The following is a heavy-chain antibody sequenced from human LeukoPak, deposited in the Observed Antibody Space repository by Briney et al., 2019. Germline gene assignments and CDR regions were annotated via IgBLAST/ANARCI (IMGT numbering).Heavy chain of an antibody. V-gene: IGHV3-74*01. Sequence: GGSLRLSCAASGFTFSSYWMHWVRQAPGKGLVWVSRIKSDGETNYADSVKGRFTISRDNAKNTVSLQMNSLRAEDTGVYYCARAPSEIGGYYPEYFRHWGQGTLVTVSS. CDR2: IKSDGET. D-gene: IGHD3-22*01. CDR3: ARAPSEIGGYYPEYFRH. J-gene: IGHJ1*01. CDR1: GFTFSSYW.